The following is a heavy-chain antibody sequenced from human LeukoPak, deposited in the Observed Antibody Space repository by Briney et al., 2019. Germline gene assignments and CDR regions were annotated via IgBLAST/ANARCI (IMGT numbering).Heavy chain of an antibody. CDR2: IYTSGST. CDR1: GFTFDDYG. J-gene: IGHJ4*02. D-gene: IGHD4-23*01. Sequence: GSLRLSCAASGFTFDDYGMSWIRQPAGKGLEWIGRIYTSGSTNYNPSLKSRVTISVDTSKNQFSLKLSSVTAADTAVYYCARGDDYGGIDFDYWGQGTLVTVSS. V-gene: IGHV4-4*07. CDR3: ARGDDYGGIDFDY.